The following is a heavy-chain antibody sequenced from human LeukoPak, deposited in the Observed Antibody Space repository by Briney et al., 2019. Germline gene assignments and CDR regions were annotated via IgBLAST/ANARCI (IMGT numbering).Heavy chain of an antibody. J-gene: IGHJ3*02. CDR2: ISAGADVI. CDR1: GFSFRDYP. D-gene: IGHD1-1*01. CDR3: AKSLLTTATGTGRAFDX. V-gene: IGHV3-23*01. Sequence: GGSLRLSCEAAGFSFRDYPMGWVRRASGKRLEWVSGISAGADVIFYADPVKGRFTISRDNSKNTLYLQMNSLRAEDSAEYYCAKSLLTTATGTGRAFDXXXXGTMVTVSA.